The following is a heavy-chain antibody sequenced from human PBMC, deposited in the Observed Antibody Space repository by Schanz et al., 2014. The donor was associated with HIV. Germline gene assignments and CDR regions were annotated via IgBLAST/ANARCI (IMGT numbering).Heavy chain of an antibody. CDR3: ARVNKDIGGYYFDY. CDR2: ISTYNGNT. J-gene: IGHJ4*02. Sequence: QVQLVQSGAEVKKPGSSVKVSCKASGGTFSNYAISWVRQAPGQGLEWMGWISTYNGNTIYAQKFQGRVTMTTDTSTSTAYMELRSLRSDDTAVYYCARVNKDIGGYYFDYWGQGTLVTVSS. CDR1: GGTFSNYA. D-gene: IGHD2-15*01. V-gene: IGHV1-18*01.